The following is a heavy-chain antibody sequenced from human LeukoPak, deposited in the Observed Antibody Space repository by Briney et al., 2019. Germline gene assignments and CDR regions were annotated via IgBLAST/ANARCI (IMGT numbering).Heavy chain of an antibody. CDR1: GFTFSSYH. D-gene: IGHD4-17*01. V-gene: IGHV3-48*01. CDR2: ISSSSTSI. Sequence: PGGSLRLSCAATGFTFSSYHMHWGRQAPGEGLEWVSCISSSSTSIYYADSVKGRFTISRDNAENSLFLQMNNLRAEDTAVYYCAKKQDYGDNHWYFDLWGRGTLITVSS. J-gene: IGHJ2*01. CDR3: AKKQDYGDNHWYFDL.